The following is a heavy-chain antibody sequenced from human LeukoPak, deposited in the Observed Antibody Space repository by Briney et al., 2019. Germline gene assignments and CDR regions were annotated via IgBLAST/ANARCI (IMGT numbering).Heavy chain of an antibody. D-gene: IGHD2-2*01. CDR3: AKDPVEYCRSTTCRYFDC. V-gene: IGHV3-30*02. CDR2: IWFDGSRN. CDR1: GFTFSSYG. Sequence: GGSLRLSCAASGFTFSSYGMYWVRQAPGKGLDWVAYIWFDGSRNYYADYVKGQFTISRENSKNTLYLQMNSLRAEDTAVYDCAKDPVEYCRSTTCRYFDCWGQGTLVTAAS. J-gene: IGHJ4*02.